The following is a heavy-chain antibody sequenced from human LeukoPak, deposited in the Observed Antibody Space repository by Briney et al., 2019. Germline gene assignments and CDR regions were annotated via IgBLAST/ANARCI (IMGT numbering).Heavy chain of an antibody. Sequence: GGSLRLSCSASGFDLSPYTMNWVRQAPGKGLEWVASISSTSSYMYYGDSLKGRFTISRDNAKNTLYLQLGSLRAEDTATYYCARKVTTFLSWGQGTLVIVSS. CDR2: ISSTSSYM. CDR3: ARKVTTFLS. CDR1: GFDLSPYT. J-gene: IGHJ4*02. D-gene: IGHD4-17*01. V-gene: IGHV3-21*01.